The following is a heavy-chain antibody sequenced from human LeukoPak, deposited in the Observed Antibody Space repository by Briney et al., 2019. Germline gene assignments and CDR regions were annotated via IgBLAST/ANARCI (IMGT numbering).Heavy chain of an antibody. CDR3: ARVDHYGSGSYPFDY. V-gene: IGHV4-31*03. CDR1: GGSISSAGYY. D-gene: IGHD3-10*01. CDR2: IYYSGNT. Sequence: PSETLSLTCTVSGGSISSAGYYWSWIRQLPGKGLEWIGHIYYSGNTYYNPSLESRLTISIDTSKSQFSLKLSSVTAADTAVYYCARVDHYGSGSYPFDYWGQETLVTVSS. J-gene: IGHJ4*02.